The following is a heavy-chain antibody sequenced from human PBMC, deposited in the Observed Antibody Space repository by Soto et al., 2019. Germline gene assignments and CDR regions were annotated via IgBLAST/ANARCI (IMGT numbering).Heavy chain of an antibody. J-gene: IGHJ6*02. Sequence: AGGSLRLSCAASGFTFSSYAMTWVRQAPGKGLEWVSAISENGDATHYADSVKGRFIISRDNSQNTLYLHMNSLRAEDTAVFYCAKGRNGVDVWGQGTTVTVSS. V-gene: IGHV3-23*01. CDR3: AKGRNGVDV. CDR2: ISENGDAT. CDR1: GFTFSSYA.